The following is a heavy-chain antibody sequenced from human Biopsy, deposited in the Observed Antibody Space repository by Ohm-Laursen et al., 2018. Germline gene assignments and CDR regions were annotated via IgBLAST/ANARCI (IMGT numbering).Heavy chain of an antibody. CDR2: IYTSGIT. CDR1: GGSLSSYS. Sequence: SETLSLTCAVSGGSLSSYSWSWIRQPAGKGLEWIGQIYTSGITSYNPSLKSRVTMSVDTSKNKFSLRVSSVTAADTAVYYCARDRDRRGWFDPWGQGTLVTVFS. CDR3: ARDRDRRGWFDP. D-gene: IGHD1-14*01. V-gene: IGHV4-4*07. J-gene: IGHJ5*02.